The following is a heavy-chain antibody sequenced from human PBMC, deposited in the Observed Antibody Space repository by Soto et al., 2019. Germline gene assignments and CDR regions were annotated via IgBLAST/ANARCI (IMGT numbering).Heavy chain of an antibody. CDR3: ATYDSSGYYEIDY. V-gene: IGHV3-30-3*01. D-gene: IGHD3-22*01. CDR2: ISYDGSNK. CDR1: GFTFSSYA. J-gene: IGHJ4*02. Sequence: QVPLVESGGGVVQPGRSLRLSCAASGFTFSSYAMHWVRQAPGKGLEWVAVISYDGSNKYYADSVKGRFTISRDNSKNTLYLQMNSLRAEDTAVYYCATYDSSGYYEIDYWGQGTLVTVSS.